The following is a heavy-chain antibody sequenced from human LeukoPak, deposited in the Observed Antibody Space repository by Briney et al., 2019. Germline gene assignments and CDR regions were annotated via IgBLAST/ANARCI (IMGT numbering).Heavy chain of an antibody. J-gene: IGHJ6*02. CDR3: ARQADYYYYYGMDV. CDR2: IYYSGST. Sequence: SETLSLTCTVSGGSFSSSSYYWGWIRQPPGKGLEWIGNIYYSGSTYYNSSLKSRVTISVDTSKNQFSLKLSSVTAADTAVYYCARQADYYYYYGMDVWGQGTTVTVSS. V-gene: IGHV4-39*01. CDR1: GGSFSSSSYY.